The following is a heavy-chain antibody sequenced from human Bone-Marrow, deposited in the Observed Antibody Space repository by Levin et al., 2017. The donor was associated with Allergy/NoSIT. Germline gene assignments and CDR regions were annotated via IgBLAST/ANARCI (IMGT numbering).Heavy chain of an antibody. CDR1: GFTFSSYS. Sequence: GESLKISCAASGFTFSSYSMNWVRQAPGKGLEWVSYISSSSSTIYYADSVKGRFTISRDNAKNSLYLQMNSLRDEDTAVYYCASFYGSGSDYAFDSWGQGTMVTVSA. CDR3: ASFYGSGSDYAFDS. V-gene: IGHV3-48*02. J-gene: IGHJ3*02. D-gene: IGHD3-10*01. CDR2: ISSSSSTI.